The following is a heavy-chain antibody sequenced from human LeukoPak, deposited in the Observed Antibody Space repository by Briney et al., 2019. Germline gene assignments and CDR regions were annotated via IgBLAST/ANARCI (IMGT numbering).Heavy chain of an antibody. V-gene: IGHV3-66*01. CDR1: EFSVGSNY. CDR2: IYSGGST. CDR3: AKDSTVVTYRPYYFDY. Sequence: GGSLRLSCAASEFSVGSNYMTWVRQAPGKGLEWVSLIYSGGSTYYADSVKGRFTISRDNSKNTLYLQMNSLRAEDTAVYYCAKDSTVVTYRPYYFDYWGQGALVTVSS. J-gene: IGHJ4*02. D-gene: IGHD4-23*01.